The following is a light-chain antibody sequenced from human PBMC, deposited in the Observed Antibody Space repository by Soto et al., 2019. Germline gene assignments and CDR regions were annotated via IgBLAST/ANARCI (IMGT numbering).Light chain of an antibody. J-gene: IGLJ1*01. Sequence: QSVLTQPASVSGSPGQSITISCTGTSSDVGSYNYVSWYQQYPGKAPKLMIYDVSNRPSGVSYRFSGSKSGNTASLTISGLQAEDEADYYCSSYAGINNLGVFGTGTKLTVL. CDR2: DVS. CDR1: SSDVGSYNY. V-gene: IGLV2-14*01. CDR3: SSYAGINNLGV.